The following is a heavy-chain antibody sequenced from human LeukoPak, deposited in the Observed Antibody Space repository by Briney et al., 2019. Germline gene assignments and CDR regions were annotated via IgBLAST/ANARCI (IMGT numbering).Heavy chain of an antibody. J-gene: IGHJ4*02. D-gene: IGHD3-9*01. Sequence: GGSLRLSCTASGFMFGDYALTWVRQAPGKGLEWVGFIRSKGYGGTSEYAASVKGRFTISRDDSKGIAYLQMNSLKTADTAVYYCATPQLEGYDILTGSYFWGQGTLVTVSS. CDR2: IRSKGYGGTS. V-gene: IGHV3-49*04. CDR3: ATPQLEGYDILTGSYF. CDR1: GFMFGDYA.